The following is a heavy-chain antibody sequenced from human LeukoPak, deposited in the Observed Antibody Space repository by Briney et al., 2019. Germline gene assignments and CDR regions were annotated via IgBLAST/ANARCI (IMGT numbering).Heavy chain of an antibody. CDR3: AREIAAAGREYFQH. V-gene: IGHV7-4-1*02. J-gene: IGHJ1*01. Sequence: GASVKVSCKASGYTFTSYAMNWVRQAPGQGLEWMGWINTNTGNPTYAQGFTGRFVFSLDTSVSTAYLQISSLKAEDTAVYYCAREIAAAGREYFQHWGQGTLVTVSS. CDR1: GYTFTSYA. D-gene: IGHD6-13*01. CDR2: INTNTGNP.